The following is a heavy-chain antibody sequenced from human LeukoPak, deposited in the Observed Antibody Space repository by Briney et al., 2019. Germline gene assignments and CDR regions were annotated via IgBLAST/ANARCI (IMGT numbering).Heavy chain of an antibody. CDR1: GGSVSFYY. J-gene: IGHJ4*02. CDR2: IYYSGST. D-gene: IGHD3-3*01. CDR3: QSRFLEWLLDY. Sequence: SETLSLTCTVSGGSVSFYYWSWIRQPPGKGLEWIGYIYYSGSTNYNPSLKSRVTISVDTSKNQFSLKVSSVTAADTAIYYCQSRFLEWLLDYWGQGTLVTVSS. V-gene: IGHV4-59*08.